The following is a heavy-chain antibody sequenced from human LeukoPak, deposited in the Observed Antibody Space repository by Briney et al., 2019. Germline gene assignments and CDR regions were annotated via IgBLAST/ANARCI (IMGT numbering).Heavy chain of an antibody. J-gene: IGHJ5*02. CDR3: ARARDGHINNWFDP. V-gene: IGHV4-59*01. CDR1: GGSINIYY. D-gene: IGHD5-24*01. Sequence: SETLSLTCTVSGGSINIYYWSWIRQPPGKGLECIGYIYYSGSTEYNPSLKSRVTISVDTSKNQFSLKMSSVTAADTAVYYCARARDGHINNWFDPWGQGTLVTVSS. CDR2: IYYSGST.